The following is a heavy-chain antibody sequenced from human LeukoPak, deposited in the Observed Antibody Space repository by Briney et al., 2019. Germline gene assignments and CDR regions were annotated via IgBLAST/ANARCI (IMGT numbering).Heavy chain of an antibody. J-gene: IGHJ5*01. CDR2: ITGVGSTP. CDR3: AKDAVRGSGRINWFDS. D-gene: IGHD3-10*01. Sequence: GGSLRLSCATSGFTFGSYAMTWVRQAPGKGLEWVSGITGVGSTPYYADSVKGRFTISRDNSKNTLYLQVNSLRGEDTAAYYCAKDAVRGSGRINWFDSWGQGTLVTVSS. V-gene: IGHV3-23*01. CDR1: GFTFGSYA.